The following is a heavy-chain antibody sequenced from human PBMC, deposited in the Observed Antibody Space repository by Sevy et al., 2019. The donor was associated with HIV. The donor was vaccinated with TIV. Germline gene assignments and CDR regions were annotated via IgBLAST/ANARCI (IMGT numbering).Heavy chain of an antibody. V-gene: IGHV3-23*01. Sequence: GGSLRLSCAASGFTFSNYAMSWVRQAPGKGLEWVSTFSFGCGKINYTHSVKGRFTISRDNSKNTLYLQMNSLRAEDTALYYCAREGGSKPHDYWGQGTLVTVSS. CDR3: AREGGSKPHDY. J-gene: IGHJ4*02. D-gene: IGHD2-2*01. CDR1: GFTFSNYA. CDR2: FSFGCGKI.